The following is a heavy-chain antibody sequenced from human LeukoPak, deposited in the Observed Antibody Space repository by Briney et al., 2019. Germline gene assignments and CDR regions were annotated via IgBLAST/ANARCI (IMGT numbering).Heavy chain of an antibody. V-gene: IGHV4-61*02. CDR3: AREGNIVVVTTILLSGAFDI. D-gene: IGHD2-21*02. CDR1: GGSISSGSYY. J-gene: IGHJ3*02. CDR2: IYTSGST. Sequence: SQTLSLTCTVSGGSISSGSYYWSWIRQPAGKGLEWIGRIYTSGSTNYNPSLKSRVTISVDTSKNQFSLKLSSVTAADTAVYYCAREGNIVVVTTILLSGAFDIWGQGTMVTVSS.